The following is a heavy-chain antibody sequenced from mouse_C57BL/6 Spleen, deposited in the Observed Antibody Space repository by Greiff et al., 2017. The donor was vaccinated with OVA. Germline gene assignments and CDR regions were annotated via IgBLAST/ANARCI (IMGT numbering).Heavy chain of an antibody. CDR2: IYPSDSET. Sequence: QVQLQQPGAELVRPGSSVTLSCKASGYTFTSYWMDWVQQRPGQGLEWIGNIYPSDSETHYNQKFKDKATLTVDKSSSTAYMQLSSLTSEDSAVYYCARSFSNYVPSYYAMDYWGQGTSVTVAS. D-gene: IGHD2-5*01. J-gene: IGHJ4*01. CDR1: GYTFTSYW. CDR3: ARSFSNYVPSYYAMDY. V-gene: IGHV1-61*01.